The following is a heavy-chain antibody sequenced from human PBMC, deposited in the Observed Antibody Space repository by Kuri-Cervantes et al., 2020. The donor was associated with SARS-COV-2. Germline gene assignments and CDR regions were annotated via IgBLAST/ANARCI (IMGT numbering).Heavy chain of an antibody. CDR2: IKSKTAGGTT. V-gene: IGHV3-15*01. D-gene: IGHD6-19*01. J-gene: IGHJ4*02. Sequence: GESLKISCAASGFTFSNAWMSWVRQAPGKGLEWVGRIKSKTAGGTTVYAAPVQGRFIISRDDSRNTLYLQMDSLKTEDTGVYYCATGSTSGWYRRDFDFWGLGTRGTVSS. CDR3: ATGSTSGWYRRDFDF. CDR1: GFTFSNAW.